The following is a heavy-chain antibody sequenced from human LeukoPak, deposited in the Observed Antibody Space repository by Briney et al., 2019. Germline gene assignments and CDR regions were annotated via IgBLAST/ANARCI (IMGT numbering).Heavy chain of an antibody. CDR2: IRYDGSNK. J-gene: IGHJ4*02. D-gene: IGHD3-10*01. V-gene: IGHV3-30*02. Sequence: PGGSLRLSCAASGFTFRSYGMHWVRQAPGKGLEWVAFIRYDGSNKYYADSVKGRFTISRDNSKNTLYLQMNSLRAEDTAVYYCAKDAHYYGSGSYYKDYWGQGTLVTVSS. CDR3: AKDAHYYGSGSYYKDY. CDR1: GFTFRSYG.